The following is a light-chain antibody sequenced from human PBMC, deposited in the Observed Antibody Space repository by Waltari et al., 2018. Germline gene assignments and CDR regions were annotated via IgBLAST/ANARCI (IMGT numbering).Light chain of an antibody. J-gene: IGKJ1*01. CDR1: QGVGSSS. Sequence: EIVLTQSPGTASLSPGERVTLSCRASQGVGSSSLAWYRQKPGQAPRLVIYRASRRATGIPSRFSGSRSGTDCSLTISRLEPEDFAVYYCQQHGTLPATFGQGTKVEIK. CDR2: RAS. V-gene: IGKV3-20*01. CDR3: QQHGTLPAT.